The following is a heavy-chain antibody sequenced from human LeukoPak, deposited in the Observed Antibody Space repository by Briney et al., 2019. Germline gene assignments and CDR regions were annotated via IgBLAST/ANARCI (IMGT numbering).Heavy chain of an antibody. CDR2: ISGSGGST. V-gene: IGHV3-23*01. Sequence: GGSLRLSCAASGFTFSSYAMSWVRQAPGKGLEWVSAISGSGGSTYYADSVKGRFTISRDNSKNTLYLQMNSLRAEDTAVYYCAKVAMGYCSGGSCYYYYYMDVWGKGTTVTVSS. D-gene: IGHD2-15*01. J-gene: IGHJ6*03. CDR3: AKVAMGYCSGGSCYYYYYMDV. CDR1: GFTFSSYA.